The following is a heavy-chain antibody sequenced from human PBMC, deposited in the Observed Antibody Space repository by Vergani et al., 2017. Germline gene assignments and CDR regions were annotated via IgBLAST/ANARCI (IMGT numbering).Heavy chain of an antibody. J-gene: IGHJ5*02. D-gene: IGHD2-15*01. V-gene: IGHV4-34*01. CDR1: GGSFSGYY. CDR2: INHSGST. Sequence: QVQLQQWGAGLLKPSETLSLTCAVYGGSFSGYYWSWIRQPPGKGLEWIGEINHSGSTNYNPSLKSRVTISVDTSKNQFSLKLSSVTAADTAVCYCARRGSGYCSGGSCSPESNWFDPWGQGTLVTVSS. CDR3: ARRGSGYCSGGSCSPESNWFDP.